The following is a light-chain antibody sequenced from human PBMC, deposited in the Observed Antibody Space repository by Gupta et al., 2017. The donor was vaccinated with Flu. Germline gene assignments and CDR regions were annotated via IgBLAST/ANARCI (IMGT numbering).Light chain of an antibody. CDR2: GTS. V-gene: IGKV3-20*01. CDR1: ETVDRNH. Sequence: FLAQSPGTLSLSPGERVTLSCRAGETVDRNHLAWYQQKPGQAPRLLIYGTSNRAPGIPDRFSGGGSGTEFTLTIDRREPEESALFYCHHYGNSPYTFGQGTXLDIK. CDR3: HHYGNSPYT. J-gene: IGKJ2*01.